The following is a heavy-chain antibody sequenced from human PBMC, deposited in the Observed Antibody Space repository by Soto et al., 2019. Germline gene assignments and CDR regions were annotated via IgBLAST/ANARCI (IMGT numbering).Heavy chain of an antibody. CDR3: AKVSVLLWFGEPHFDY. V-gene: IGHV3-23*01. CDR1: GFTFSSYA. D-gene: IGHD3-10*01. J-gene: IGHJ4*02. Sequence: GGSLRLSCAASGFTFSSYAMSWVRQAPGKGLEWVSAISGSGGSTYYADSVKGRFTISRDNSKNTLYLQMNSLRAEDTAVYYCAKVSVLLWFGEPHFDYWGQGTLVTVSS. CDR2: ISGSGGST.